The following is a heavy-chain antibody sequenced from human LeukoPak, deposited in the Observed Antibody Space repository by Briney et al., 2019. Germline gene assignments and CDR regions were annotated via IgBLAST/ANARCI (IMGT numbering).Heavy chain of an antibody. CDR1: GFTFSNYW. J-gene: IGHJ3*02. CDR2: IKQDGNEK. D-gene: IGHD3-3*01. CDR3: AKPITVSGATDGFDI. Sequence: GGSLRLSCAASGFTFSNYWMNWVRQAPGKGLEWVANIKQDGNEKYNVDFLKGRFTISRDNAKTSLYLQMNSLRVEDTAVYYCAKPITVSGATDGFDIWGQGTMVTVSS. V-gene: IGHV3-7*01.